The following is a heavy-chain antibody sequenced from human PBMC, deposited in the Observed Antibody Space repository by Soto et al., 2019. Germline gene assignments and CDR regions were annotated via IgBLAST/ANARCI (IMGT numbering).Heavy chain of an antibody. J-gene: IGHJ6*02. CDR3: VRQGIGALHGLVDA. CDR2: IRDSGDT. V-gene: IGHV4-61*08. Sequence: PSETLSLTCAVSGGSISSGGYSWSWILQPPGKGLEWIGYIRDSGDTSYNPSLNSRVTMSLDTSEKEFSLKLTSVTAADTAVYYCVRQGIGALHGLVDAWGQGPTVTVS. CDR1: GGSISSGGYS. D-gene: IGHD3-10*01.